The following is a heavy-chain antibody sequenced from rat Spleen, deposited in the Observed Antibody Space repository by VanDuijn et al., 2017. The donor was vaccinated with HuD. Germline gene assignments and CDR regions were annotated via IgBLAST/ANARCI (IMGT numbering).Heavy chain of an antibody. CDR1: GFTFSNYG. J-gene: IGHJ2*01. CDR3: ATWGTYYYDGTYYYERGDY. CDR2: ISPSGGST. Sequence: EVQLVESGGGLVQPGRSLKLSCAASGFTFSNYGMHWIRQAPTKGLEWVASISPSGGSTYYRDSVKGRFTISRDNAKSTLYLQMDSLRSEDTATYYCATWGTYYYDGTYYYERGDYWGQGVMVTVSS. D-gene: IGHD1-12*02. V-gene: IGHV5-19*01.